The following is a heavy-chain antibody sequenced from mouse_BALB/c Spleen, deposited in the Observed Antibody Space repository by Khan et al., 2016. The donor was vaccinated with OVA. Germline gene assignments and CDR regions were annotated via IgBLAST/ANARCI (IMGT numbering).Heavy chain of an antibody. J-gene: IGHJ3*01. CDR3: ARNYDYGEGLAY. D-gene: IGHD2-4*01. V-gene: IGHV2-2*03. Sequence: QVQLKQSGPGLVQPSQSRSITCTVSGFSLTTYGVHWVRQSPGKGLEWLGVIWSGGSTDYNAAFISRLSISKDSSKSQVFFKMTSLQFNDTAMYYCARNYDYGEGLAYWGQGTMVTVSA. CDR1: GFSLTTYG. CDR2: IWSGGST.